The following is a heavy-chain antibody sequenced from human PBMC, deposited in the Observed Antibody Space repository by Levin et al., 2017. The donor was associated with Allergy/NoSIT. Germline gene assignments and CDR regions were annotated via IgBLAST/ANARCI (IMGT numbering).Heavy chain of an antibody. D-gene: IGHD6-19*01. V-gene: IGHV3-23*01. CDR2: ISGSGDST. Sequence: GESLKISCAASGFTFSSYAMSWVRQAPGKGLEWVSAISGSGDSTYYADSVKGRFTISRDNSKNTLYLQMNSLRAEDTAVYYCAKAKSSGWYVMDYWGQGTLVTVSS. CDR3: AKAKSSGWYVMDY. CDR1: GFTFSSYA. J-gene: IGHJ4*02.